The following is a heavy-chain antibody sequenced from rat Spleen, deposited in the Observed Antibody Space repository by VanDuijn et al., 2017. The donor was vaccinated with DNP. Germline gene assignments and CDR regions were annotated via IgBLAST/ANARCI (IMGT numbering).Heavy chain of an antibody. Sequence: EVQLVETGGGLVQPGRSLKLSCVASGFTFSSYWMYWIRQAPGKGLEWVASIKTDGGSTYYPDSVKGRFTISRDNAENTVYLQMNSLRSEDTATYYCAKVRTTRIAGFAYWGQGTLVAVSS. D-gene: IGHD1-9*01. V-gene: IGHV5-58*01. CDR1: GFTFSSYW. CDR3: AKVRTTRIAGFAY. J-gene: IGHJ3*01. CDR2: IKTDGGST.